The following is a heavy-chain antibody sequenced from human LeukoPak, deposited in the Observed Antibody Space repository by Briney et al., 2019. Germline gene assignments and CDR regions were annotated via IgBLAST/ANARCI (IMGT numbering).Heavy chain of an antibody. CDR3: ARGDSGPDY. CDR2: IKQDGSEK. Sequence: GGSLRLSCAASGFTCSSYWMSWVRQAPGKGLEWVANIKQDGSEKYYVDSVKGRFTISRDNAKNSLYLQMNSLRAEDTAVYYCARGDSGPDYWGQGTLVTVSS. J-gene: IGHJ4*02. CDR1: GFTCSSYW. D-gene: IGHD6-19*01. V-gene: IGHV3-7*01.